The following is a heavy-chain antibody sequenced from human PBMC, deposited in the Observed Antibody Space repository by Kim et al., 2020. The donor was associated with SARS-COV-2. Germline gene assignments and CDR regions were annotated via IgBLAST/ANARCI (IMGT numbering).Heavy chain of an antibody. CDR2: IIPIFGTA. D-gene: IGHD3-10*01. V-gene: IGHV1-69*13. Sequence: SVKVSCKASGGTFSSYAISWVRQAPGQGLEWMGGIIPIFGTANYAQKFQGRVTITADESTSTAYMELSSLRSEDTGVYYCARTQNSGYYYYYGMDVWGQGTTFTVSS. CDR1: GGTFSSYA. CDR3: ARTQNSGYYYYYGMDV. J-gene: IGHJ6*02.